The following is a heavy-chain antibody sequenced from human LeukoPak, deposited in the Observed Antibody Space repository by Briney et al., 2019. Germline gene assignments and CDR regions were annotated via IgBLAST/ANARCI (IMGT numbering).Heavy chain of an antibody. CDR1: GFTFSNYW. Sequence: PGGSLRLSCAASGFTFSNYWMHWVRQAPGKGLVWVSSIGGSSSSIYYADSVKGRFTISRDNAKNSLYLQMNSLRAEDSAVYYCARELEEAFDLWGQGTMVTVSS. D-gene: IGHD3-3*01. CDR2: IGGSSSSI. J-gene: IGHJ3*01. V-gene: IGHV3-21*01. CDR3: ARELEEAFDL.